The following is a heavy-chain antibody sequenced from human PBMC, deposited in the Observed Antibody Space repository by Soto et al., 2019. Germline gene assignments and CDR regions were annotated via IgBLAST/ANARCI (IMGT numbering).Heavy chain of an antibody. Sequence: PSETLSLTCTVSGGSISSGGYYWSWIRQHPGKGLEWIGYIYYSGSTYYNPSLKSRVTISVDTSKNQFSLKLSSVTAADTAVYYCARGQTGLTTSPADYWGQGTLVTVS. CDR2: IYYSGST. D-gene: IGHD4-4*01. CDR1: GGSISSGGYY. J-gene: IGHJ4*02. V-gene: IGHV4-31*03. CDR3: ARGQTGLTTSPADY.